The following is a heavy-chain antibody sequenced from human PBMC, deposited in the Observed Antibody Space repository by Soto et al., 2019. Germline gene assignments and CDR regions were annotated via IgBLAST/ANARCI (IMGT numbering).Heavy chain of an antibody. J-gene: IGHJ4*02. V-gene: IGHV3-33*01. CDR2: IWYDGSNK. Sequence: GGSLRLSCAASGFTFSSYGMHWVRQAPGKGLEWVAVIWYDGSNKYYADSVKGRFTISRDISKNTLYLQMNSLRAEDTAVYYCARDYDSSGYPRYYFDYWGQGT. D-gene: IGHD3-22*01. CDR3: ARDYDSSGYPRYYFDY. CDR1: GFTFSSYG.